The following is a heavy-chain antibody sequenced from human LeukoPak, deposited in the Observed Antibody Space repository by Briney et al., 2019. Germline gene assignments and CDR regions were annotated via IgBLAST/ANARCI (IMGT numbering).Heavy chain of an antibody. D-gene: IGHD2-2*01. CDR2: TYTSGST. J-gene: IGHJ5*02. V-gene: IGHV4-4*07. Sequence: SETLSLTCTVSGGSISSYYWSWIRQPAGKGLEWIGRTYTSGSTNYNPSLKSRVTMSVDTSKNQFSLKLSSVTAADTAVYYCARSAVPAAIVNWFDPWGQGTLVTVSS. CDR1: GGSISSYY. CDR3: ARSAVPAAIVNWFDP.